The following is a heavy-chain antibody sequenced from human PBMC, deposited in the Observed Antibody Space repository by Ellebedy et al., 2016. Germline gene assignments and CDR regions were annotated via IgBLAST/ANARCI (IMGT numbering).Heavy chain of an antibody. CDR2: IKQDGSEK. D-gene: IGHD1-14*01. J-gene: IGHJ4*02. Sequence: GESLKISCAASGFTFSTYWMTWVRQASGKGLEWVATIKQDGSEKYYVDSVRGRFTISSDNAKNSLYLQMNSLRADDTAVYYCARARIDYWGQGTLVTVSS. CDR1: GFTFSTYW. V-gene: IGHV3-7*03. CDR3: ARARIDY.